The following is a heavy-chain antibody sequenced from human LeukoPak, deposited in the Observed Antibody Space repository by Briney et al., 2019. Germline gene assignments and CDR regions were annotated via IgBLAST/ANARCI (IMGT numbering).Heavy chain of an antibody. J-gene: IGHJ4*02. CDR1: GFTVSSNY. D-gene: IGHD3-22*01. Sequence: GGSLRLSCAASGFTVSSNYMSWVRQAPGKGLEWVSVIYSGGSTYHADSVKGRFTISRHNSKNTLYLQMNSLRAEDTAVYYCARDSYYYDSSGYYYEGSDYWGQGTLVTVSS. V-gene: IGHV3-53*04. CDR3: ARDSYYYDSSGYYYEGSDY. CDR2: IYSGGST.